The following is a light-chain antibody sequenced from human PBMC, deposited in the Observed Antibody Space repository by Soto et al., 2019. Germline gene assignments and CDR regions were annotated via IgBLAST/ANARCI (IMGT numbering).Light chain of an antibody. CDR3: QQYGYSLPWT. Sequence: EIVLTQSPGTLSLSPGERATLSCRASQSVSSFYLAWYQQKPGQAPRLLIYGASSRATGIPDRFSGSGSGTDFTLTISRLEPEDFAVYYCQQYGYSLPWTFGQGTKVEIK. CDR1: QSVSSFY. J-gene: IGKJ1*01. V-gene: IGKV3-20*01. CDR2: GAS.